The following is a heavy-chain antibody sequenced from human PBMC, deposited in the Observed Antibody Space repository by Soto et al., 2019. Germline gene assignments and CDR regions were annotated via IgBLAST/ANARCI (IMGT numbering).Heavy chain of an antibody. CDR1: GCTFSSYT. CDR3: AIGGGSLDY. V-gene: IGHV1-69*02. CDR2: LISIRGIA. Sequence: QVQLVQSGAEVKKPGSSVKVSCKASGCTFSSYTISWVRQAPGQGLEWRGRLISIRGIANYAQKVQGRVTITADKATSTAYMELSSLRSEDTAVYYCAIGGGSLDYWGQGTLVNVSS. J-gene: IGHJ4*02. D-gene: IGHD1-26*01.